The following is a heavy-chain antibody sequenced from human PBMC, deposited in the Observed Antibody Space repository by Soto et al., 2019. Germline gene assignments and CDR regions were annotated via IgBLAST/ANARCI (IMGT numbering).Heavy chain of an antibody. V-gene: IGHV3-30*04. CDR3: ARDYYKYYDSSGYYRSPAY. CDR2: IAYDGRNK. CDR1: GFTFSSYA. J-gene: IGHJ4*02. D-gene: IGHD3-22*01. Sequence: GGSLRLSCAASGFTFSSYAMHWVRQAPGKGLEWVAVIAYDGRNKYYADSVKGRFTISRDNSRNTLFLQMNSLRAEDTAVYYCARDYYKYYDSSGYYRSPAYWGQGTLVTVSS.